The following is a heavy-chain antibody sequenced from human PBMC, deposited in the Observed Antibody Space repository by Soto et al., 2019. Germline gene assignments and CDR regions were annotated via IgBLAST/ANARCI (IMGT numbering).Heavy chain of an antibody. J-gene: IGHJ6*02. Sequence: LRLSCAASGFTFSSYGMHWVRQAPGKGLEWVAVISYDGSNKYYADSVKGRFTISRDNSKNTLYLQMNSLRAEDTAVYYCAKDLSAPGDYYYYGMDVWGQGTTVTVSS. CDR2: ISYDGSNK. V-gene: IGHV3-30*18. CDR3: AKDLSAPGDYYYYGMDV. CDR1: GFTFSSYG. D-gene: IGHD2-8*02.